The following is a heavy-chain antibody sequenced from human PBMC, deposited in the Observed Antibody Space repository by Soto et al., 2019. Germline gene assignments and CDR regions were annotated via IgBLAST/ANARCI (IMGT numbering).Heavy chain of an antibody. J-gene: IGHJ4*02. CDR1: GDSFTSYA. V-gene: IGHV1-69*01. D-gene: IGHD3-22*01. CDR2: IIPIFGTA. Sequence: QVQLVQSGAEVKKPGSSVKVSCKASGDSFTSYAISWVRQAPGHGLEWMGRIIPIFGTANYGKRVVSRVTTTTDESTSTASMELSSLRAYYTAVYYCASGGNYYERSAVAYWGQGSVVPVPS. CDR3: ASGGNYYERSAVAY.